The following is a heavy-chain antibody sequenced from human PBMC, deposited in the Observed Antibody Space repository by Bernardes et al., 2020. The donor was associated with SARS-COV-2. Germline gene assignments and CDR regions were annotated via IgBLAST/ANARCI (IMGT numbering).Heavy chain of an antibody. J-gene: IGHJ6*02. D-gene: IGHD1-26*01. V-gene: IGHV1-3*01. CDR3: ARTPSGSYSYYYGMGV. CDR2: INAGNGNT. Sequence: ASVKVSCKASGYTFTSYAMHWVRQAPGQRLEWMGWINAGNGNTKYSQKFQGRVTITRDTSASTAYMELSSLRTEDTAVYYCARTPSGSYSYYYGMGVWGQGTTVTVSS. CDR1: GYTFTSYA.